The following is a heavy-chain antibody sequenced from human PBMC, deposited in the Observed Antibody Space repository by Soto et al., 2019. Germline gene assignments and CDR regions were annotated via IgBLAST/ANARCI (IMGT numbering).Heavy chain of an antibody. CDR2: ISYDGNDE. CDR3: ARDMRNDYPSGRLDY. CDR1: GFTFSDYP. V-gene: IGHV3-30-3*01. Sequence: QVKLVESGGGVVQPGASLRLSCVASGFTFSDYPLHWVRRAPGKGLEWVAVISYDGNDESYSDSVKGRFTISRDNSKTTVYLQMKSLRADDMAVYHCARDMRNDYPSGRLDYLGQGTLFTVSS. J-gene: IGHJ4*02. D-gene: IGHD3-10*01.